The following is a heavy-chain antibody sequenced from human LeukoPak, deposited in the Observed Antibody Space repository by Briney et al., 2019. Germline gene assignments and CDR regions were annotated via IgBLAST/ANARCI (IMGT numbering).Heavy chain of an antibody. CDR1: GFTFSSYW. Sequence: GGSLRLSCAASGFTFSSYWMHWVRQAPGKGLVGVSRINSDGSSTSYADSVKGRFTISRDNAKNTLYLQMNSLRAEDTAVYYCRYYDSSGSQTDYWGQGTLVTVSS. V-gene: IGHV3-74*01. CDR2: INSDGSST. J-gene: IGHJ4*02. D-gene: IGHD3-22*01. CDR3: RYYDSSGSQTDY.